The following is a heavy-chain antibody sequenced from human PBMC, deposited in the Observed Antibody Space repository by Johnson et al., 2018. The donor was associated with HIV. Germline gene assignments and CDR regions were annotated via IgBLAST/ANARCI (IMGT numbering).Heavy chain of an antibody. CDR3: ARETYYDSSGLKIDTLEI. CDR2: IHCNGGST. J-gene: IGHJ3*02. D-gene: IGHD3-22*01. Sequence: EVQLVESGGGLVKPGGSLRVSCAASGFTFSNAWMNWVRQAPGKGLEWVSGIHCNGGSTGYANSVKGRFTISRDNSKNTLYLKMGSLRTEDMAVYYCARETYYDSSGLKIDTLEIWGQGTLVTVSS. V-gene: IGHV3-64*01. CDR1: GFTFSNAW.